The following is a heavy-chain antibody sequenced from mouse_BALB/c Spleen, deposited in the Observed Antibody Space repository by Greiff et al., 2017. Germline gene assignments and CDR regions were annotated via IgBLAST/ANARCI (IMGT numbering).Heavy chain of an antibody. CDR3: ARSSGNYFGFAY. D-gene: IGHD2-1*01. Sequence: VQLQQPGPSLVKPSQTLSLTCSVTGYSITSGYWHWIRKFPGNKLEYMGYISYSGSTYYNPSLKSRISITRDTSTNQYYLQLNSVTTEDTATYYCARSSGNYFGFAYWGQGTLVTVSA. CDR1: GYSITSGY. J-gene: IGHJ3*01. V-gene: IGHV3-8*02. CDR2: ISYSGST.